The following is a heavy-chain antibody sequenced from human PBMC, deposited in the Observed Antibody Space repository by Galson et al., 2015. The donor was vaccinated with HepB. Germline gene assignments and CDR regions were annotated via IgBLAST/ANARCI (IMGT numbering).Heavy chain of an antibody. V-gene: IGHV3-15*01. J-gene: IGHJ5*02. CDR2: IKSKTDGETT. CDR3: TTDVYYSTYWSWLDP. Sequence: SLRLSCAASGFPFNNAWMTWVRQAPGMGLEWVGRIKSKTDGETTDYAAPVKGRFTISSADSKNRLYLQMNSLKPEDTAVYYCTTDVYYSTYWSWLDPWGQGTLVTVSS. CDR1: GFPFNNAW. D-gene: IGHD2-8*02.